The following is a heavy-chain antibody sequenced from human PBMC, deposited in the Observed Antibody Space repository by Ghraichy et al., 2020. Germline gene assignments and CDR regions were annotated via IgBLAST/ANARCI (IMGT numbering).Heavy chain of an antibody. CDR2: IYASGSA. V-gene: IGHV4-4*09. CDR3: ARHMKVEQQLGPYWYFDL. CDR1: GGSIRSYY. J-gene: IGHJ2*01. Sequence: SETLSLTCTVSGGSIRSYYWSWIRQPPGKRLEWIGYIYASGSAKYNPSLESRVTISVDMSKNQFSLKLSSMTAADTAVYYCARHMKVEQQLGPYWYFDLWGRGTLVTVSS. D-gene: IGHD6-13*01.